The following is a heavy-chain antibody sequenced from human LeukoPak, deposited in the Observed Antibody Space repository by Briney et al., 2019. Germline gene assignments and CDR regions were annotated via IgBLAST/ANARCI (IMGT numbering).Heavy chain of an antibody. D-gene: IGHD3-10*01. CDR2: IYYTGNT. CDR3: ARGRSSMVRGYYYYYMDV. V-gene: IGHV4-59*01. Sequence: SETLSLTCTVSGGSISYYYWNWIRQPPGKGLEWIGYIYYTGNTNYNPSLKSRVTISVDTSKSQFSLKLSSVTAADTAVYYCARGRSSMVRGYYYYYMDVWGKGTTVTISS. J-gene: IGHJ6*03. CDR1: GGSISYYY.